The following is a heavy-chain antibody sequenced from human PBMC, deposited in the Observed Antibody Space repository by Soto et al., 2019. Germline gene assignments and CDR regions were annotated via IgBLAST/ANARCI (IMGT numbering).Heavy chain of an antibody. CDR3: ARDYFDGSGSYSLHYYYYGMDV. J-gene: IGHJ6*02. Sequence: ASVKVSCKASGYTFTSYYMHWVRQAPGQGLEWMGIINPSGGSTSYAPKFQGRVTMTRDTSTSTVYMELSSLRSEDTAVYYCARDYFDGSGSYSLHYYYYGMDVWGQGTTVTVSS. D-gene: IGHD3-10*01. CDR2: INPSGGST. V-gene: IGHV1-46*01. CDR1: GYTFTSYY.